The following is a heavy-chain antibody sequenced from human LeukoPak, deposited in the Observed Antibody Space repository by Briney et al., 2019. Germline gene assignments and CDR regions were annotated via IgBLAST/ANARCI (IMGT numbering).Heavy chain of an antibody. J-gene: IGHJ4*02. CDR3: AKGLLGSDY. CDR2: ISAYNGNT. V-gene: IGHV1-18*01. D-gene: IGHD2-21*01. CDR1: GYSFTSYG. Sequence: ASVKVSCKASGYSFTSYGISWLRQAPGQGLEWMGWISAYNGNTNYEHKLQGRVTMTTHTPKSTAYMELRSLRSDDTAVYYCAKGLLGSDYWGQGTLVTVSS.